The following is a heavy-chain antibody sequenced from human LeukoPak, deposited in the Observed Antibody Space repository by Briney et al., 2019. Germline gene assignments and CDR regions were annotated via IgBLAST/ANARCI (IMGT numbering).Heavy chain of an antibody. CDR2: IRCDGSNT. J-gene: IGHJ4*02. Sequence: AGGSLRLSCAASGFTFSSYGMHWVRQAPGKGLEWVAFIRCDGSNTYYADSVKGRFTISRDNSKNTLYLQMNSLRAEDTAVYYCAVPPYYYDSSGADYWGQGTLVTVSS. CDR3: AVPPYYYDSSGADY. D-gene: IGHD3-22*01. V-gene: IGHV3-30*02. CDR1: GFTFSSYG.